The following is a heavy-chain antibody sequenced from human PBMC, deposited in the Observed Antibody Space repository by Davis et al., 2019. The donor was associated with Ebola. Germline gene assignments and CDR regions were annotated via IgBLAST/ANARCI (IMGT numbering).Heavy chain of an antibody. CDR2: ISSSRSTI. CDR1: GFTFSNAW. V-gene: IGHV3-48*02. D-gene: IGHD3-3*01. CDR3: ARDRLIRFLQWPLGMDV. Sequence: GESLKISCAASGFTFSNAWLNWVRQAPGKGLEWVSYISSSRSTIHYADSVKGRFTISRDNAKNSLYLQMNSLRDEDTAVYYCARDRLIRFLQWPLGMDVWGQGTTVTVSS. J-gene: IGHJ6*02.